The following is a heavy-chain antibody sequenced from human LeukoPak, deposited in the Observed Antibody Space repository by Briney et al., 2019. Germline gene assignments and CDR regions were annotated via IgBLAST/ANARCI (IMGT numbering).Heavy chain of an antibody. CDR1: GFRLRRYW. J-gene: IGHJ4*02. CDR2: INQDGSEK. Sequence: GGSLRISCAAPGFRLRRYWMSWVRQAPGKGLEWVANINQDGSEKYFVDSVKGRFTISRDNAKNSLYLQMNSLRAEDTSVYYCARDGHPFDLWGQGTLVTVAS. CDR3: ARDGHPFDL. V-gene: IGHV3-7*01.